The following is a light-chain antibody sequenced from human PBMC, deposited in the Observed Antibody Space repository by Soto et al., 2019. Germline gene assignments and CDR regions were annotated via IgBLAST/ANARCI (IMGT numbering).Light chain of an antibody. CDR3: LQVNSFPRT. CDR1: QGIGVR. Sequence: IQMTQSPSSLSASIGDRVTITCRASQGIGVRLAWFQQKPGKAPQYLIQSASTLASGVPSRFSGSGSGTDFILTINNLQPADVATYYCLQVNSFPRTFGQGTKVDIK. CDR2: SAS. J-gene: IGKJ1*01. V-gene: IGKV1-12*01.